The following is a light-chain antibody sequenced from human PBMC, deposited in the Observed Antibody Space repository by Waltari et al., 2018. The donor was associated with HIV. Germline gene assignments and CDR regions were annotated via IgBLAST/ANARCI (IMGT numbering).Light chain of an antibody. J-gene: IGKJ3*01. CDR3: QQYGNSLFT. Sequence: DIVMTHSPGTLSLSPGERATLPCRASQSVSSNYLAWYQQKPGQAPRLLLSGASSRATGVPDRFSGSGSGTNFTLTISRLEPEDFAVYYCQQYGNSLFTFGPGTTVDLK. CDR1: QSVSSNY. CDR2: GAS. V-gene: IGKV3-20*01.